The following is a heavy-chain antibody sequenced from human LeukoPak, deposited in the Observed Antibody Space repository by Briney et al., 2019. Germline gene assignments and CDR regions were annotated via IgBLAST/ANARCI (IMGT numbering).Heavy chain of an antibody. D-gene: IGHD3-9*01. V-gene: IGHV4-39*07. CDR2: IYCGST. CDR3: AREWDTSSFDPRASGDY. Sequence: PSETLSLTCTVSGGSISSSSYSWGWIRQPPGKGLEWIGNIYCGSTFYNPSLKSRVTISLDTSKHQFSLKLTSVTAADTAVYYCAREWDTSSFDPRASGDYWGQGTPVTVSS. CDR1: GGSISSSSYS. J-gene: IGHJ4*02.